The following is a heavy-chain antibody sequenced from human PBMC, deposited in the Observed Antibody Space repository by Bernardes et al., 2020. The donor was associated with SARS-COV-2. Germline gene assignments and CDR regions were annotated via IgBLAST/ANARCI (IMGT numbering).Heavy chain of an antibody. Sequence: GSLSPPCAASGFTFSSYDMHWVRQATGKGLEWVSAIGTAGDTYYPGSVKGRFTISRENAKNSLYLQMNSLRAGDTAVYYCARVNYDSSGYYYYFDYWGQGTLVTVSS. J-gene: IGHJ4*02. CDR3: ARVNYDSSGYYYYFDY. V-gene: IGHV3-13*01. CDR1: GFTFSSYD. CDR2: IGTAGDT. D-gene: IGHD3-22*01.